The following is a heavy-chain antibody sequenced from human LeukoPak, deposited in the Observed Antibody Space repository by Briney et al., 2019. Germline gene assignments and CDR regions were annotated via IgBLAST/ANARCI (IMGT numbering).Heavy chain of an antibody. CDR3: ATYYGPGGWVEY. V-gene: IGHV3-7*01. CDR1: GFTFSSYA. J-gene: IGHJ4*02. D-gene: IGHD3-10*01. CDR2: IKQDESEK. Sequence: GGSLRLSCAASGFTFSSYAMTWVRQAPGKGLEWVANIKQDESEKNYVDSVRGRFTISRDNAKNSLYLQMNSLRAEDTAVYYCATYYGPGGWVEYWGQGTLVTVSS.